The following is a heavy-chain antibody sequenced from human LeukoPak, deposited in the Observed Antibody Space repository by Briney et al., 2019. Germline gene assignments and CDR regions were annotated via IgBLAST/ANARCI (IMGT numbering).Heavy chain of an antibody. CDR3: ARDGPGSYYFDY. J-gene: IGHJ4*02. CDR2: IYSGGST. Sequence: GGSLRLSCAASGFTVSSNYMSWVRQAPGKGLEWVSVIYSGGSTYYADSVKGRFTISRDNSKNTLYLQMNSLRAEDTAVYYCARDGPGSYYFDYWGQGTLVTVSS. D-gene: IGHD3-10*01. V-gene: IGHV3-66*01. CDR1: GFTVSSNY.